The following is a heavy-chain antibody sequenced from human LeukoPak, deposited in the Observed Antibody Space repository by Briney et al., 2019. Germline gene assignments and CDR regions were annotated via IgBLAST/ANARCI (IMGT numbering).Heavy chain of an antibody. CDR2: MNPNSGNT. CDR1: GYTFTSYD. Sequence: ASVKVSCKASGYTFTSYDINWVRQATGQGLEWMGWMNPNSGNTGYAQKFQGRVTMTRNTSISTAYMELSSLRSEDTAVYYCATGAGCSGGSCYSGFVVGAFDIWGQGTMVTVSS. V-gene: IGHV1-8*01. J-gene: IGHJ3*02. D-gene: IGHD2-15*01. CDR3: ATGAGCSGGSCYSGFVVGAFDI.